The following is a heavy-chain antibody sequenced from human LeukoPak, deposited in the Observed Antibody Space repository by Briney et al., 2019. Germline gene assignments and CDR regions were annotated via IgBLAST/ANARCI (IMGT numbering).Heavy chain of an antibody. J-gene: IGHJ6*03. Sequence: PSQTLSLTCTVSGGAISSGTYYWSWIRQPAGKGLEWIGRIYTSGNTNYNPSLKSRVTISGDTSKNQFSLKLSSVTAADTAVYYCARDGTGYYMDVWGKGTTVTVSS. V-gene: IGHV4-61*02. CDR1: GGAISSGTYY. CDR3: ARDGTGYYMDV. D-gene: IGHD2-8*02. CDR2: IYTSGNT.